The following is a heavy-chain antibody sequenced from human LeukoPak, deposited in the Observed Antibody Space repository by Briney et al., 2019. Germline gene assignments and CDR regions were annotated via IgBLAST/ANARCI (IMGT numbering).Heavy chain of an antibody. J-gene: IGHJ4*02. V-gene: IGHV4-39*07. D-gene: IGHD3-16*01. CDR2: IYYSGST. CDR3: ASHYASGGLVTYYFDY. CDR1: GGSISSSSYY. Sequence: PETLSLTCTVSGGSISSSSYYWGWIRQPPGKGLEWIGSIYYSGSTYYNPSLKSRVTISVDTSKNQFSLKLSSVTAADTAVYYCASHYASGGLVTYYFDYWGQGTLVTVSS.